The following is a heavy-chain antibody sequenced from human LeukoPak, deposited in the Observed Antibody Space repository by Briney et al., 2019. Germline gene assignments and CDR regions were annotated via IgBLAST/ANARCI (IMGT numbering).Heavy chain of an antibody. CDR3: ARTTVAGTGGVDY. V-gene: IGHV1-69*13. J-gene: IGHJ4*02. Sequence: ASVKVSCKASGGTLSSYAISWVRQAPGQGLEWMGGIIPIFGTANYAQKFQGRVTITADESTSTAYMELSSLRSEDTAVYYCARTTVAGTGGVDYWGQGTLVTVSS. D-gene: IGHD6-19*01. CDR1: GGTLSSYA. CDR2: IIPIFGTA.